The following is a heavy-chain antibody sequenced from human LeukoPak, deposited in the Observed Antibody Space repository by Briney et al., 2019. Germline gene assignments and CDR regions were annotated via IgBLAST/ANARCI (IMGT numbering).Heavy chain of an antibody. D-gene: IGHD5-12*01. Sequence: GRSLRLSCAASGFTFSSYGMHWVRQAPGKGLEWVAFISSTSSDINYADSVRDRLTIFRDNAKNSLFLQMDSLRVQDTAVYYCAKGLFSGYDKYLDSWGKGTLVTVSS. CDR2: ISSTSSDI. J-gene: IGHJ4*02. CDR3: AKGLFSGYDKYLDS. V-gene: IGHV3-21*04. CDR1: GFTFSSYG.